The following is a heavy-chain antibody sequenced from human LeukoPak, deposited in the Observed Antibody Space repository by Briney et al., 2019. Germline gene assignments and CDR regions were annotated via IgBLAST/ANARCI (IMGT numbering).Heavy chain of an antibody. V-gene: IGHV3-23*01. J-gene: IGHJ4*02. Sequence: GGSLRLSCAASGFTFSSYAMSWVRQAPGKGLERVSAISGSGGSTYYADSVKGRFTISRDNSKNTLYLQMNSLRAEDTAVYYCAKDSIAAAGRQNYFDYWGQGTLVTVSS. CDR2: ISGSGGST. CDR3: AKDSIAAAGRQNYFDY. CDR1: GFTFSSYA. D-gene: IGHD6-13*01.